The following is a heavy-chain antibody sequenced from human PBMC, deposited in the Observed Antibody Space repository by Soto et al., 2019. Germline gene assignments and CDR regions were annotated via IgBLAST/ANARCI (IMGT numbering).Heavy chain of an antibody. CDR1: GFTFSSYG. V-gene: IGHV3-33*01. J-gene: IGHJ5*02. D-gene: IGHD3-10*01. Sequence: GGSLRLSCAASGFTFSSYGMHWVRQAPGKGLEWVAVIWYDGSNKYYADSVKGRFTISRDNSKNTLYLQMNSLRAEDTAVYYYARDSVYYGSGSYSFWFDPWGQGTLVTVSS. CDR3: ARDSVYYGSGSYSFWFDP. CDR2: IWYDGSNK.